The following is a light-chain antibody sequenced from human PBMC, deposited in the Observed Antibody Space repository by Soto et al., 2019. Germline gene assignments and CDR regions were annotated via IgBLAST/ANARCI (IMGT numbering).Light chain of an antibody. V-gene: IGKV1-27*01. J-gene: IGKJ1*01. Sequence: DIQMTQSPSSLSASVGDRVTITCRASQGISNYVAWYHQKPGKDPKILIYAASTLQSGDPSRFIGSGSGTDYTLTMSSLQPEDVATDYCQEYNSAPRTFGQGTKVEIK. CDR3: QEYNSAPRT. CDR1: QGISNY. CDR2: AAS.